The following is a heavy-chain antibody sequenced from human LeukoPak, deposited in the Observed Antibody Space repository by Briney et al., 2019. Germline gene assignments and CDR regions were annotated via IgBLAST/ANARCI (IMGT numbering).Heavy chain of an antibody. CDR1: GFTFSSYW. CDR2: IKRDGSST. Sequence: GGSLILSCAASGFTFSSYWMHWVRQAPGKGLVWVSRIKRDGSSTSYADSVKGRFTISRDNAKNTLYLQMSSLTAEDTAVYYCARAYSGDLPGSCWGQGTLVTVSS. J-gene: IGHJ4*02. V-gene: IGHV3-74*01. D-gene: IGHD4-17*01. CDR3: ARAYSGDLPGSC.